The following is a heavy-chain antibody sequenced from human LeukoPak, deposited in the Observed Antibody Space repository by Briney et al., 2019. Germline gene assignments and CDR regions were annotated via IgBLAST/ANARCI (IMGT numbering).Heavy chain of an antibody. D-gene: IGHD2-21*02. CDR2: IIPIFGTA. CDR3: ARIYCGGDCYTPRDYYYYMDV. J-gene: IGHJ6*03. Sequence: SVKVSCKASGGTFSSYAISWVRQAPGQGVEWMGGIIPIFGTANYAQKFQGRVTITADKSTRKAYMELSSLRSEDTAVYYCARIYCGGDCYTPRDYYYYMDVWGKGTTVTVSS. V-gene: IGHV1-69*06. CDR1: GGTFSSYA.